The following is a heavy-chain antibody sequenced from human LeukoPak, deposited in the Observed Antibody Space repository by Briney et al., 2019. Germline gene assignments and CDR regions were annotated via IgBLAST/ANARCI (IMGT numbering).Heavy chain of an antibody. CDR1: GGSISSYY. CDR2: IYYSGST. D-gene: IGHD3-22*01. Sequence: SETLSLTCTVSGGSISSYYWGWIRQPPGKGLEWIGSIYYSGSTYYNPSLKSRVTISVDTSKNQFSLKLSSVTAADTAVYYCARLQARITMIVVVPGAFDIWGQGTMVTVSS. J-gene: IGHJ3*02. V-gene: IGHV4-39*01. CDR3: ARLQARITMIVVVPGAFDI.